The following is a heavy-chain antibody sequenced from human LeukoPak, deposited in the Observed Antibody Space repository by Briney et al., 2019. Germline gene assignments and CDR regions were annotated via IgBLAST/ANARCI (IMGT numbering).Heavy chain of an antibody. CDR2: IIPILGIA. CDR1: GGTFSSYA. J-gene: IGHJ4*02. V-gene: IGHV1-69*04. D-gene: IGHD4-17*01. Sequence: GASVKVSCKASGGTFSSYAISWVRQAPGQGLEWMGRIIPILGIANYAQKFQGRVTITADKSTSTAYMELSSLRSEDTAVYYCVRQDGDYVVDYWGQGTLVTVSS. CDR3: VRQDGDYVVDY.